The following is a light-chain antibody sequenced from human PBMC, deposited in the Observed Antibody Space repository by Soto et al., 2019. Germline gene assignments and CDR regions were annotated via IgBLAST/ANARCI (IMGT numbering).Light chain of an antibody. CDR3: QQYNGYRLA. J-gene: IGKJ4*01. CDR2: KAS. CDR1: QSISNW. Sequence: DIQITQSPSSLSSSVRDRVTFTCRASQSISNWLAWYQQKPGKAPKLLIYKASTLESGVPSRFSGSGSGTEFTLTISSLQADDFAIYYGQQYNGYRLAFGGGTKVEIK. V-gene: IGKV1-5*03.